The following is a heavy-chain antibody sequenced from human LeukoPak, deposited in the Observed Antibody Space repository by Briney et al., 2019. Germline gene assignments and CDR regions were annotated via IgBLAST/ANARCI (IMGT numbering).Heavy chain of an antibody. CDR2: IYSGGST. CDR3: AREGSYYDSSGYPLED. Sequence: GGSLRLSCAASGFTVSSNYMSWVRQAPGKGLEWVSVIYSGGSTYYADSVKGRFTISRDNSKNTLYLQMNSLRAEDTAVYYCAREGSYYDSSGYPLEDWGQGTLVTVSS. D-gene: IGHD3-22*01. J-gene: IGHJ4*02. CDR1: GFTVSSNY. V-gene: IGHV3-66*01.